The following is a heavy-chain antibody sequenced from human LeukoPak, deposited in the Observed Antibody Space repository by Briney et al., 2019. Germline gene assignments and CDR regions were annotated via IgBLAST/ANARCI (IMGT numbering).Heavy chain of an antibody. D-gene: IGHD5-18*01. CDR2: INSDGGST. CDR1: GFTFSSYW. V-gene: IGHV3-74*01. Sequence: PGGSLRLSCAASGFTFSSYWMHWVRQAPGKGLVWVSRINSDGGSTSYADSVKGRFTISRDNAKNTLYLQMNSLRAEDTAVYYCARTGYSYGPWDYWGQGTLVTVSS. CDR3: ARTGYSYGPWDY. J-gene: IGHJ4*02.